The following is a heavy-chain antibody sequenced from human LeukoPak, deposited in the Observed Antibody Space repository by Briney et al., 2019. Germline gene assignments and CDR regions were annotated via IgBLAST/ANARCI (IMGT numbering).Heavy chain of an antibody. CDR1: GYTFTSYD. CDR3: STDMITFGGVIPFDP. Sequence: ASVKVSCKASGYTFTSYDMNWVRQATGPGLEWMGWMNPNSGNTGYAKNVQGRVTMTRNTSIRTAYMELSSLRSEDTAVYYCSTDMITFGGVIPFDPWGQGALVTVSS. CDR2: MNPNSGNT. V-gene: IGHV1-8*01. D-gene: IGHD3-16*02. J-gene: IGHJ5*01.